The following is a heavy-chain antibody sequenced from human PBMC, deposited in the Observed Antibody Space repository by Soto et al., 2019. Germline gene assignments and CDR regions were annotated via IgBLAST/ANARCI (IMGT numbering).Heavy chain of an antibody. CDR2: IYSGGST. CDR3: ARTSGSYFATPFDY. V-gene: IGHV3-53*01. J-gene: IGHJ4*02. CDR1: GFTVSSNY. Sequence: GGSLRLSCAASGFTVSSNYMSWVRQAPGKGLEWVSVIYSGGSTYYADSVKGRFTISRDNSKNTLYLQMNSLRAEDTAVYYCARTSGSYFATPFDYWGQGTLVTVSS. D-gene: IGHD1-26*01.